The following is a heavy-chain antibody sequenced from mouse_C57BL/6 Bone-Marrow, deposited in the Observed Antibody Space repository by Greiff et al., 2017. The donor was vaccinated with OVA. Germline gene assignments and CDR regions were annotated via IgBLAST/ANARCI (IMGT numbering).Heavy chain of an antibody. CDR3: APSYFYGSCMFAY. CDR2: IYWDDDK. D-gene: IGHD1-1*01. CDR1: GFSLSTSGMG. V-gene: IGHV8-12*01. J-gene: IGHJ3*01. Sequence: QVTLKVSGPGILQSSQTLSLTCSFSGFSLSTSGMGVSWIRQPSGKGLEWLAHIYWDDDKRSNPSLKSRLTISKDTSRNQVLLKITSVDTADTATYYRAPSYFYGSCMFAYWGQGTLVTVSA.